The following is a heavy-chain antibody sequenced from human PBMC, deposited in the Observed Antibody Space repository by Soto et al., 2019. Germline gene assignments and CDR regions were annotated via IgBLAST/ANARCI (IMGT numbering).Heavy chain of an antibody. V-gene: IGHV3-23*01. D-gene: IGHD3-22*01. Sequence: VQLLESGGGLVQPGGSLRLSCAASGFTFSNYAMSWVRQAPGKGLEWVSGIGGRATSAYYADSVKGRFAISRDNAYNTLFLQLNSLRVEDTAVYYCAKSRYSDSSGDYYDFWGQGTLVTVSS. J-gene: IGHJ4*02. CDR3: AKSRYSDSSGDYYDF. CDR1: GFTFSNYA. CDR2: IGGRATSA.